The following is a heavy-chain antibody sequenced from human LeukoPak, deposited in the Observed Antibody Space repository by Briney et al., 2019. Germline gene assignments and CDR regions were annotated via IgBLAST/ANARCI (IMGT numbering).Heavy chain of an antibody. J-gene: IGHJ4*02. V-gene: IGHV3-23*01. CDR1: GFTLSSYA. CDR3: AKRGAEVGASVAPGDY. Sequence: GGYLRRSCAASGFTLSSYAMNWVRQAPGEGLEWVSGTSGSGSAYYADSVKGRFSISRDKSKNTVYLQMDSLRAEDTAVYYCAKRGAEVGASVAPGDYWGQGTLLTVSS. CDR2: TSGSGSA. D-gene: IGHD1-26*01.